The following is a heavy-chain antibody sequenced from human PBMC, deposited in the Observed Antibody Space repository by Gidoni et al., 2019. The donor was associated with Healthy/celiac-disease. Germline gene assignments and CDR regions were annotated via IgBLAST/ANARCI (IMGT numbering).Heavy chain of an antibody. V-gene: IGHV1-69*01. CDR1: GGTFSSYA. CDR2: IIPIFGTA. J-gene: IGHJ6*02. Sequence: QVQLVQSGAEGKKPGSSVKVSCKASGGTFSSYAISWVRQAPGQGLEWMGGIIPIFGTANYAQKFQGRVTITADESTSTAYMELSSLRSEDTAVYYCATGLHQRPWGGMDVWGQGTTVTVSS. CDR3: ATGLHQRPWGGMDV. D-gene: IGHD4-4*01.